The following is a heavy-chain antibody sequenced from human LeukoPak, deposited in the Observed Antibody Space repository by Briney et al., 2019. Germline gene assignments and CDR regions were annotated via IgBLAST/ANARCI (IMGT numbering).Heavy chain of an antibody. CDR1: GFTFSSYA. CDR2: ISGSGGST. D-gene: IGHD6-19*01. V-gene: IGHV3-23*01. J-gene: IGHJ4*02. Sequence: GGSLRLSCAASGFTFSSYAMSWVRQAPGKGLEWVSAISGSGGSTYYADSVKGRFSISRDDSKNTLYLQMNSLRAEDTAVYYCAKSPDVAGTGRFDYWGQGTLVTVSS. CDR3: AKSPDVAGTGRFDY.